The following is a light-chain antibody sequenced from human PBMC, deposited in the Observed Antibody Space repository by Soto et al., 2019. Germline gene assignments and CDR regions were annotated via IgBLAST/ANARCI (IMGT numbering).Light chain of an antibody. Sequence: EIVLTQSPGTLSLSPGERATLSCRASQSVSSSYLAWYQQKPVQAPRLLIYGASSRATGIPDRFIGSGSGIDFTLTISRLEPEDFAVYYCQQYGSSPPTFGQGTKVEIK. CDR1: QSVSSSY. V-gene: IGKV3-20*01. J-gene: IGKJ1*01. CDR2: GAS. CDR3: QQYGSSPPT.